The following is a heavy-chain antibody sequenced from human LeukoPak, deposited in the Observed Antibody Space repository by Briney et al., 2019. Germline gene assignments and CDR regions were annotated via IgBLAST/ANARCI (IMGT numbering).Heavy chain of an antibody. CDR1: GFTVSSNY. D-gene: IGHD2-2*01. CDR3: ARHCSSTSCSLNDY. J-gene: IGHJ4*02. Sequence: GGSLRLSCAASGFTVSSNYMSWVRQAPGKGLEWVSVIYSGGSTYYADSVKGRFTISRDNSKNTLYLQMNSLRAEDTAVYYRARHCSSTSCSLNDYWGQGTLVTVSS. V-gene: IGHV3-66*04. CDR2: IYSGGST.